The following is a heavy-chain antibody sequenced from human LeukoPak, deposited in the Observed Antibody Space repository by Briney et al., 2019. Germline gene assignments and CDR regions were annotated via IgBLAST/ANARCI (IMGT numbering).Heavy chain of an antibody. CDR3: AKDRSGSDRSQIDI. V-gene: IGHV3-23*01. CDR1: GFTFSSYA. CDR2: ISGNGDTT. D-gene: IGHD1-26*01. J-gene: IGHJ3*02. Sequence: GGSLRLSCAASGFTFSSYAMSWVRQAPGKGLEGVPVISGNGDTTFYTESVKGRFTISRDNSKNTLYLQMNSVRAEDTAVYYCAKDRSGSDRSQIDIWGQGTMVTVSS.